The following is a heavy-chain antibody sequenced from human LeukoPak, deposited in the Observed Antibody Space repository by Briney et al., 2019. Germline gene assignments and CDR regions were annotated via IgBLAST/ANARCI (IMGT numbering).Heavy chain of an antibody. CDR3: AKPAPGVATGVGIDY. V-gene: IGHV3-30*02. Sequence: GGSLRLSCAASGFSFSSYGMHWVRQAPGKGLEWVAYIRYDGGKKNYADAVMGRFTISRDNSKNTLHLQLNSLRVEDTAVYYCAKPAPGVATGVGIDYWGPGTLVTVSS. J-gene: IGHJ4*02. D-gene: IGHD5-12*01. CDR1: GFSFSSYG. CDR2: IRYDGGKK.